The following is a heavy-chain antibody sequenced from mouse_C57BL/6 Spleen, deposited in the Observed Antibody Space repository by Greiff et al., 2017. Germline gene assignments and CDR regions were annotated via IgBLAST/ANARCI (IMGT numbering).Heavy chain of an antibody. CDR1: GYTFTGYG. Sequence: VQLQQPGTDLVKPGASVKLSCTASGYTFTGYGMHWVKQRPGQGLEWIGYINPSNGGTNYNEKLKGKATLSVDKSTSTAYMQLSSLTSEDSAVYSCACAFYSNYPHDYWGQGTTLTVSS. J-gene: IGHJ2*01. CDR2: INPSNGGT. CDR3: ACAFYSNYPHDY. V-gene: IGHV1-53*01. D-gene: IGHD2-5*01.